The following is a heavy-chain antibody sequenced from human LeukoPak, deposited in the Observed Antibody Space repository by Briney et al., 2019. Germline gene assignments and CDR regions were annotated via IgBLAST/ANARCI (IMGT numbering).Heavy chain of an antibody. CDR1: GFSLSTSGVG. V-gene: IGHV2-5*02. CDR3: AHRPEYCSGGSCYPGTLVDY. D-gene: IGHD2-15*01. J-gene: IGHJ4*02. Sequence: SGPTLVKPTQTLTLTCTFSGFSLSTSGVGVGWIRQPPGKALEWLALIYCDDDKRYSPSLKRRLTITKDTSKNPVVLTMTNLDSVDTATYYCAHRPEYCSGGSCYPGTLVDYWGQGTLVTVSS. CDR2: IYCDDDK.